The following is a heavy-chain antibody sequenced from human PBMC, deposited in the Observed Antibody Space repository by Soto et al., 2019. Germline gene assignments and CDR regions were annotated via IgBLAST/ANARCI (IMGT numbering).Heavy chain of an antibody. CDR3: TRAAWFPYLSFY. V-gene: IGHV3-48*03. Sequence: GGSLRLSCAASGFTFSRFELHWVRQAPGEGLEWISYISSSGSTAYYASSVEGRFTISRDNANNSVYLQMDSLRAEDTALYYCTRAAWFPYLSFYWGQGALVTVSS. D-gene: IGHD3-10*01. J-gene: IGHJ4*02. CDR2: ISSSGSTA. CDR1: GFTFSRFE.